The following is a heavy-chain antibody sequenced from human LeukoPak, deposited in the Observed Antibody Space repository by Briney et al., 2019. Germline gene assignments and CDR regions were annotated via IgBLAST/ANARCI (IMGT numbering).Heavy chain of an antibody. D-gene: IGHD3-10*01. J-gene: IGHJ5*02. CDR1: GYTFTSYA. CDR2: INAGNGNT. V-gene: IGHV1-3*01. CDR3: ARVVGTDYYGSGSLDP. Sequence: ASVKVSCKASGYTFTSYAVHWVRQAPGQRLEWMGWINAGNGNTKYSQKFHGRVTITRDTSSSTAYMELSSLRSEDTAVYYCARVVGTDYYGSGSLDPWGQGTLVTVSS.